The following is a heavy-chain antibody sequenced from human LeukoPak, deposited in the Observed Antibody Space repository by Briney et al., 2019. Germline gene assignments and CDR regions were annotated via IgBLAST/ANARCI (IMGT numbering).Heavy chain of an antibody. V-gene: IGHV3-21*01. J-gene: IGHJ4*02. Sequence: GGSLRLSCAASGFTFSSYSMNWVRQAPGKGLEWVSSISSSSSYIYYADSVKGRFTISRDNAKNSPYLQMNSLRAEDTAVYYCARLVQLERQFDYWGQGTLVTVSS. CDR3: ARLVQLERQFDY. CDR1: GFTFSSYS. CDR2: ISSSSSYI. D-gene: IGHD1-1*01.